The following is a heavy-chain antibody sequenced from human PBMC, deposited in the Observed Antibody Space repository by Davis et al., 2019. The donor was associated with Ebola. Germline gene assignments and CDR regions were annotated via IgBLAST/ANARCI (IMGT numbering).Heavy chain of an antibody. CDR2: INAGNGNT. CDR1: GYTFTSYA. D-gene: IGHD3-10*01. Sequence: ASVKVSCKASGYTFTSYAMHWVRQAPGQRLEWMGWINAGNGNTKYSQKFQGRVTITRDTSASTAYMELSSLRSEDTAVYYCASSAMVQGVVDYWGQGTLVTVSS. V-gene: IGHV1-3*01. CDR3: ASSAMVQGVVDY. J-gene: IGHJ4*02.